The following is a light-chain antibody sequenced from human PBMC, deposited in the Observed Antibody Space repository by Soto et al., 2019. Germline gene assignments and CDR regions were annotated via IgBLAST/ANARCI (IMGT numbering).Light chain of an antibody. Sequence: QSVLTQPASVSGSPGQSITISCTGTSSNVGGHNSVSWYQQHPGKAPKLLIYDVSYRPSGVSYRFSGSKSGNTASLTIAGLPAEDEADYHCSSYTTTTTPPVVFGGGTKLTVL. CDR3: SSYTTTTTPPVV. CDR1: SSNVGGHNS. V-gene: IGLV2-14*01. J-gene: IGLJ2*01. CDR2: DVS.